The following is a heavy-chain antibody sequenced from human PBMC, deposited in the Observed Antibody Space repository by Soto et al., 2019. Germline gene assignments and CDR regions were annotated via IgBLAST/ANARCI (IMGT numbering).Heavy chain of an antibody. CDR2: IIPMFGTT. CDR3: ARTRIAAAYNHYYYYGMDS. CDR1: AGTFSSYA. Sequence: QVQLLQSGAEVKKPGSSVKVSCMTSAGTFSSYATSWVRQAPGQGLEWMGGIIPMFGTTNYSQNFQGRVTITADESTRIAYMELHRLRSEDTAVYYCARTRIAAAYNHYYYYGMDSWGLGTTVTVSS. V-gene: IGHV1-69*12. D-gene: IGHD6-13*01. J-gene: IGHJ6*02.